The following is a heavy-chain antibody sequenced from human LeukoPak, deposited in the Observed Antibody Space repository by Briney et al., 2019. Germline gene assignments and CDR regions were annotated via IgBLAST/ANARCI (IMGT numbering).Heavy chain of an antibody. CDR2: INHSGST. Sequence: SSETLSLTCAVYGGSFSGYYWSWIRQPPGKGLEWIGEINHSGSTNYNPSLKSRVTISVDTSKNQLSLKLSSVTAADTAVYYCARVRRYCSSTSCYWPAFDIWGQGTMVTVSS. J-gene: IGHJ3*02. CDR1: GGSFSGYY. D-gene: IGHD2-2*01. V-gene: IGHV4-34*01. CDR3: ARVRRYCSSTSCYWPAFDI.